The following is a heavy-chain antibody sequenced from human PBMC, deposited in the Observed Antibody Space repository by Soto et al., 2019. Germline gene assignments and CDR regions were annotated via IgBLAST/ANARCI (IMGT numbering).Heavy chain of an antibody. D-gene: IGHD3-3*01. CDR2: ISAYNGNT. Sequence: QVQLVQSGAEVKKPGASVKVSCKASGYTFTSYGISWVRQDPGQGREWMGWISAYNGNTNYAQKLQGRVTMTTYTTTSIAYMELRILRSDDSAVYYCATSTIFGVVIISGFDYWGQGTLVTVSS. J-gene: IGHJ4*02. CDR1: GYTFTSYG. CDR3: ATSTIFGVVIISGFDY. V-gene: IGHV1-18*01.